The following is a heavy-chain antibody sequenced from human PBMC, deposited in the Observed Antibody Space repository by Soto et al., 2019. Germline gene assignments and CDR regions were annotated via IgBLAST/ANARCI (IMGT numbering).Heavy chain of an antibody. D-gene: IGHD2-2*02. CDR3: ARGRYCSSTSCYIGWGFYYGMDV. V-gene: IGHV1-69*13. J-gene: IGHJ6*02. CDR1: GGTFSSYA. Sequence: SVKVSCKASGGTFSSYATSWVRQAPGQGLEWMGGIIPIFGTANYAQKFQGRVTITADESTSTAYMELSSLRSEDTAVYYCARGRYCSSTSCYIGWGFYYGMDVWGQGTTVTVSS. CDR2: IIPIFGTA.